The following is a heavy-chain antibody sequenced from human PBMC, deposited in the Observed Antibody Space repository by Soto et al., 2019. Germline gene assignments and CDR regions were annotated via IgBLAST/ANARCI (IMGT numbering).Heavy chain of an antibody. V-gene: IGHV1-69*13. J-gene: IGHJ4*02. CDR3: ARGWLQLPTYQIFDY. CDR1: GGTFSSYA. CDR2: IIPIFGTA. D-gene: IGHD5-12*01. Sequence: SVKVSCKASGGTFSSYAISWVRQAPVQGLEWMGGIIPIFGTANYAQKFQGRVTITADESTSTAYMELSSLRSEDTAVYYCARGWLQLPTYQIFDYWGQGTLVTVSS.